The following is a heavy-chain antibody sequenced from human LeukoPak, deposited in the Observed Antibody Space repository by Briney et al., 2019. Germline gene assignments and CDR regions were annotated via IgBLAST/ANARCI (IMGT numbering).Heavy chain of an antibody. CDR1: VYTFTVYY. CDR3: ATDRITMVRGVSDAFDI. D-gene: IGHD3-10*01. J-gene: IGHJ3*02. V-gene: IGHV1-2*02. Sequence: ASVKVSCKASVYTFTVYYMHWVRQAPGQGLEWMGWINPNSGGTNYAQKFQGRVTMTRDTSISTAYMELSRLRSDDTAVYYCATDRITMVRGVSDAFDIWGQGTMVTVSS. CDR2: INPNSGGT.